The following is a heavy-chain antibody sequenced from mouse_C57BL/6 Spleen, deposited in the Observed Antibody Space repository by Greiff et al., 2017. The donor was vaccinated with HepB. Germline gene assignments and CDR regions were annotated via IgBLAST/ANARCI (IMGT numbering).Heavy chain of an antibody. V-gene: IGHV1-26*01. D-gene: IGHD2-5*01. Sequence: VQLQQSGPELVKPGASVKISCKASGYTFTDYYMNWVKQSHGKSLEWIGDINPNNGGTSYNQKFKGKATLTVDKSSSTAYMELRSLTSEDSAVYYCAIYSNLYYYAMDYWGQGTSVTVSS. CDR1: GYTFTDYY. CDR2: INPNNGGT. J-gene: IGHJ4*01. CDR3: AIYSNLYYYAMDY.